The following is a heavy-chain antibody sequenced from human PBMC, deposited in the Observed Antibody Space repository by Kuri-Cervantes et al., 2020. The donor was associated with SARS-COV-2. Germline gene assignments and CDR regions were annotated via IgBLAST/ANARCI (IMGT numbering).Heavy chain of an antibody. CDR1: NYSITNLYY. CDR3: ARHHGADYDYVWGSYRRAKDDAFDI. CDR2: ISHQGKT. V-gene: IGHV4-38-2*01. J-gene: IGHJ3*02. Sequence: SETLSLTCVVSNYSITNLYYWGWIRQPPGKGLEWIGSISHQGKTFYNPSLKSRLSMSVDTAKNHFSLNLSSLTAADTAVYYCARHHGADYDYVWGSYRRAKDDAFDIWGQGTMVTVSS. D-gene: IGHD3-16*02.